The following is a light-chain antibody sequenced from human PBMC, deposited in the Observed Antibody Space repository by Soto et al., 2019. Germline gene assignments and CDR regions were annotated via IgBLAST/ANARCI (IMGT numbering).Light chain of an antibody. CDR2: EVS. Sequence: QSALTQPASVSGSPGQSITISCTGTNSDVGGYNYVSWYQQHPGKAPKLMISEVSNRPSGVSNRFSGSKSGNTASLTISGLQAEDEADYYCSSYTSSSTLLVFGTGTKLTVL. V-gene: IGLV2-14*01. CDR3: SSYTSSSTLLV. J-gene: IGLJ1*01. CDR1: NSDVGGYNY.